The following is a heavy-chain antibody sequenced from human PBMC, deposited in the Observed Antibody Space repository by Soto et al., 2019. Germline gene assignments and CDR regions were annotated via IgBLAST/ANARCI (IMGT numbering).Heavy chain of an antibody. CDR3: SSFLSDKRPHCYGLDF. V-gene: IGHV5-51*01. CDR1: GYDFPNYW. Sequence: GGSLKISCKGSGYDFPNYWIGWLRQMPGKGLEWMGMVYPADSETRYSPSFEGQVTFSADRSTNTAYLQWSRLKASDTAMYYCSSFLSDKRPHCYGLDFWGQGTPVTVSS. D-gene: IGHD3-9*01. J-gene: IGHJ6*02. CDR2: VYPADSET.